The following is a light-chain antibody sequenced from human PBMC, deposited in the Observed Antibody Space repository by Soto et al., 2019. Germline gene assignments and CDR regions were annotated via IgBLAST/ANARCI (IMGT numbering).Light chain of an antibody. CDR3: QQYDSAPAT. CDR2: WAS. CDR1: QSLLYSSNNRNY. J-gene: IGKJ1*01. V-gene: IGKV4-1*01. Sequence: DIVMTQSPDSLAVSLGERATINCKASQSLLYSSNNRNYLAWYQQKSGHPPRLLIYWASTRESGVPDRFSGSGSWTDFTLTINSLQAEDVAVYFCQQYDSAPATFGQGTKVEIK.